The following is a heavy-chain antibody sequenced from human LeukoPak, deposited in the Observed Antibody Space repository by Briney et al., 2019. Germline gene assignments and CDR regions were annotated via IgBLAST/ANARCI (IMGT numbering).Heavy chain of an antibody. CDR2: MNPNSGNT. CDR3: ARAGYCSSTSCSWFDP. V-gene: IGHV1-8*01. J-gene: IGHJ5*02. D-gene: IGHD2-2*01. CDR1: GYTFTSYD. Sequence: GASVKVSCKASGYTFTSYDINWVRQATGQGLEWMGWMNPNSGNTGYTQKFQGRVTVTRNTSISTAYMELSSLRSEDTAVYYCARAGYCSSTSCSWFDPWGQGTLVTVSS.